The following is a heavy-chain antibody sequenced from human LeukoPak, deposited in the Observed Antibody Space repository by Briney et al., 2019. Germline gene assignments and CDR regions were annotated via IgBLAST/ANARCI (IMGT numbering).Heavy chain of an antibody. J-gene: IGHJ4*02. Sequence: GGSLRLSCAASEFTVNNNYMSWVRQAPGKGLEWVSTIYSAGSTNYADSVKGRFTISRDNSKNTMYLQMNSLRAEDTAVYYCAGGLRSGLIDYWGQGTLVAVSS. D-gene: IGHD4-17*01. V-gene: IGHV3-53*01. CDR2: IYSAGST. CDR3: AGGLRSGLIDY. CDR1: EFTVNNNY.